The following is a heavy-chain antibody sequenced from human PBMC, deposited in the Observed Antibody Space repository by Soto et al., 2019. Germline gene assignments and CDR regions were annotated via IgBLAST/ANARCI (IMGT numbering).Heavy chain of an antibody. Sequence: SVKVSCKASGGTFSSYAISWVRQAPGQGLEWMGGIIPIFGTANYAQKFQGRVTITADESTSTAYMELSSLRSEDTAVYYCAFPGRYSSGWYGLGGYWGQGTLVTVSS. CDR1: GGTFSSYA. CDR3: AFPGRYSSGWYGLGGY. J-gene: IGHJ4*02. CDR2: IIPIFGTA. V-gene: IGHV1-69*13. D-gene: IGHD6-19*01.